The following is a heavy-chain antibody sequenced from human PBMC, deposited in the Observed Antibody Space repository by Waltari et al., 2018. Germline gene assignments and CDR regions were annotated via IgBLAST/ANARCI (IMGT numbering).Heavy chain of an antibody. CDR3: AKDSKTMAVAATLDY. D-gene: IGHD6-19*01. Sequence: QVQLVESGGGVVQPGGSLSLSCAASGFTFSSYGMHWVRQAPGKGLEWVAFIRYDGSNKYYADSVKGRFTISRDNSKNTLYLQMNSLRAEDTAVYYCAKDSKTMAVAATLDYWGQGTLVTVSS. CDR1: GFTFSSYG. V-gene: IGHV3-30*02. CDR2: IRYDGSNK. J-gene: IGHJ4*02.